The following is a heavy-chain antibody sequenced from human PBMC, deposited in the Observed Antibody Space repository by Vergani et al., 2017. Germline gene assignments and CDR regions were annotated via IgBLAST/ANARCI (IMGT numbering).Heavy chain of an antibody. D-gene: IGHD3-10*01. CDR2: IYTSGST. CDR3: ARGSIQWFGEFYYFDY. Sequence: QVQLQESGPGLVKPSQTLSLTCTVSGGSISIGSYYWSWIRQPAGKGLEWIGRIYTSGSTNYNPSLKSRVNISVDTSKNQFSLKLSSVTAADTAVYYCARGSIQWFGEFYYFDYWGQGTLVTVSS. CDR1: GGSISIGSYY. V-gene: IGHV4-61*02. J-gene: IGHJ4*02.